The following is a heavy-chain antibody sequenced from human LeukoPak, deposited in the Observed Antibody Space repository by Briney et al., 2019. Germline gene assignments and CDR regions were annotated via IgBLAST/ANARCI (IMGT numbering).Heavy chain of an antibody. D-gene: IGHD1-1*01. CDR1: GYSISSGYY. CDR3: ATRNKTVHTFDY. Sequence: SETLSLTCTVSGYSISSGYYWGWIRQPPGKGLEWIGSIYHSGSTNYNPSLKSRVTISVDTSKNQFSLKLSSVTAADTAVYYCATRNKTVHTFDYWGQGTLVTVSS. V-gene: IGHV4-38-2*02. CDR2: IYHSGST. J-gene: IGHJ4*02.